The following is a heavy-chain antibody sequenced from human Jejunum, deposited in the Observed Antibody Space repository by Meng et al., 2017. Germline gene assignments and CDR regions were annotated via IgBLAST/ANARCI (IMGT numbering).Heavy chain of an antibody. Sequence: GESLKISCTASGFRFMSYSMYWVRQAPGKGLEWVSVISYDGSDEFYADSVKGRFTISRDDLKNTVYLQMNNLRPEDTAVYYCARERGGVAGTRYFDYWGQGTLVTVSS. J-gene: IGHJ4*02. CDR3: ARERGGVAGTRYFDY. D-gene: IGHD6-19*01. CDR2: ISYDGSDE. CDR1: GFRFMSYS. V-gene: IGHV3-30*04.